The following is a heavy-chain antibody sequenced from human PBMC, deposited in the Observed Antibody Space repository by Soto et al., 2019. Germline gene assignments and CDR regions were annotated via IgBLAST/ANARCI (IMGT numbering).Heavy chain of an antibody. J-gene: IGHJ4*02. CDR3: ARDLVHQRAYCTNGVCSPSFGY. Sequence: ASVKVSCKASGYTFTGYYMHWVRQAPGQGLEWMGWINPNSGGTNYAQKFQGWVTMTRDTSISTAYMELSRLRSDDTAVYYCARDLVHQRAYCTNGVCSPSFGYWGQGTLVTVSS. D-gene: IGHD2-8*01. CDR1: GYTFTGYY. CDR2: INPNSGGT. V-gene: IGHV1-2*04.